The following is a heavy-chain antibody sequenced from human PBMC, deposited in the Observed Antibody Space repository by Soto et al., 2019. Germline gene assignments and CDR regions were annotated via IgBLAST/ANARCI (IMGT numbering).Heavy chain of an antibody. CDR3: ARDRQWLVPFDY. D-gene: IGHD6-19*01. V-gene: IGHV3-30-3*01. CDR2: ISYDGSNK. Sequence: QVQLVESGGGVVQPGRSLRLSCAASGFTFSSYAMHWVRQAPGKGLEWVAVISYDGSNKYYADSVKGRFTISRDNSKNTLYLQMNSLRAEDTAVYYCARDRQWLVPFDYWGQGTLVTVSS. CDR1: GFTFSSYA. J-gene: IGHJ4*02.